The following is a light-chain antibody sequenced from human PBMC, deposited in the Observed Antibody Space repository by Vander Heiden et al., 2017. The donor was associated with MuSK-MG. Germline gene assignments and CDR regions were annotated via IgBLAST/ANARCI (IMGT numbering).Light chain of an antibody. J-gene: IGLJ2*01. CDR1: SSNIGAGYD. V-gene: IGLV1-40*01. CDR3: QSYDNSLSGSGV. Sequence: QSVLTQPPSVSGAPGQRVTIPCTGSSSNIGAGYDVHWYQQFLGTAPKLLIYGNNNRPSGVSDRFSGSKSGTSASLAITGLQAEDEADYYCQSYDNSLSGSGVFGGGTKLTVL. CDR2: GNN.